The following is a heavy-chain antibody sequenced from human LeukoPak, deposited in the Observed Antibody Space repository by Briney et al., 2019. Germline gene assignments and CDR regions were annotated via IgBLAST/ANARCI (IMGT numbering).Heavy chain of an antibody. CDR3: ARVSRQRNYGMDV. J-gene: IGHJ6*02. CDR2: IYHSGST. V-gene: IGHV4-30-2*01. CDR1: GGSISSGGYS. Sequence: MSSETLSLTCAVSGGSISSGGYSWSWIRQPPGKGLEWIGYIYHSGSTYYNPSLKSRVTISVDRSKNQFSLKLSSVTAADTAVYYCARVSRQRNYGMDVWGQGTTVTVSS. D-gene: IGHD1-1*01.